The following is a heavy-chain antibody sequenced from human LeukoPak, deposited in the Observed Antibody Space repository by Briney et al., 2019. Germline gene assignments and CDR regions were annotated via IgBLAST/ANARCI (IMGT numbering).Heavy chain of an antibody. Sequence: PSETLSLTCTVSGGSVSSYYWSWIRQPPGKGLEWVGYIYTSGSTYYNPSLKSRVTISVDTSKNRFSLRLSSVTAADTALYYCAKTDHYYYFMDVWGKGTTVTVSS. CDR1: GGSVSSYY. CDR3: AKTDHYYYFMDV. D-gene: IGHD2-21*02. J-gene: IGHJ6*03. CDR2: IYTSGST. V-gene: IGHV4-4*09.